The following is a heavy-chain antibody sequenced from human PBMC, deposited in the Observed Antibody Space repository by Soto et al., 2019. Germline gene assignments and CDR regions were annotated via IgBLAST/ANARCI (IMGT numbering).Heavy chain of an antibody. J-gene: IGHJ4*02. V-gene: IGHV4-30-2*01. CDR3: AVGDYVSSFDY. D-gene: IGHD4-17*01. CDR2: IYHSGST. Sequence: SETLSLTCAVSGGSISSGGYSWSWIRQPPGKGLEWIGYIYHSGSTYYNPSLKSRVTISVDRSKNQFSLKLSSVTAADTAVYYCAVGDYVSSFDYWGQGTLVTVSS. CDR1: GGSISSGGYS.